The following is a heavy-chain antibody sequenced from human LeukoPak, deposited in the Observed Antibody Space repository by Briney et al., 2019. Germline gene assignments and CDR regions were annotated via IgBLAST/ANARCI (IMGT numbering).Heavy chain of an antibody. V-gene: IGHV1-8*01. CDR1: GYTFTSDD. CDR2: MNPNSGNT. Sequence: ASVKVSCKASGYTFTSDDINWVRRATGQGLEWMGWMNPNSGNTGYAQKFQGRVSMTWNTSISTAYMELSSLKSEDTAVYYCAKIGAAARRTPNPRWFDPWGQGTLVTVSS. CDR3: AKIGAAARRTPNPRWFDP. D-gene: IGHD6-6*01. J-gene: IGHJ5*02.